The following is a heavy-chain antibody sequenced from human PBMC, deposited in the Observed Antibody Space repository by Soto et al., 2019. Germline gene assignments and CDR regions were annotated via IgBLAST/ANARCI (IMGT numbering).Heavy chain of an antibody. Sequence: LRLSCAASGSTFSSYAMHWVRQAPGKGLEWVAVISYDGSNKYYADSVKGRFTISRDNSKNTLYLQMNSLRAEDTAVYYCARGDSSSWSYYYYGMDVWGQGTTVTVSS. J-gene: IGHJ6*02. CDR3: ARGDSSSWSYYYYGMDV. V-gene: IGHV3-30-3*01. D-gene: IGHD6-13*01. CDR2: ISYDGSNK. CDR1: GSTFSSYA.